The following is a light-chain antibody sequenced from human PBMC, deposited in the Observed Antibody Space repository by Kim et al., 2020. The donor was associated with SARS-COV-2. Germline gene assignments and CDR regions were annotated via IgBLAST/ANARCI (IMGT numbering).Light chain of an antibody. J-gene: IGLJ2*01. Sequence: SCTISCNGTSSDVGGYNYVSWYQQHPGKAPKLMIYDVSNRPSGVSNRFSGSKSGNTASLTISGLQAEDEADYYCSSYTSSSTLEGVFGGGTQLTVL. CDR3: SSYTSSSTLEGV. CDR1: SSDVGGYNY. CDR2: DVS. V-gene: IGLV2-14*03.